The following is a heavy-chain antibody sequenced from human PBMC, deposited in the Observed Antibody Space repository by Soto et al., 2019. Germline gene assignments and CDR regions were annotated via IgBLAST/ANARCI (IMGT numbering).Heavy chain of an antibody. CDR1: GFTFSSYG. V-gene: IGHV3-33*01. J-gene: IGHJ3*02. CDR3: ARAESIAVAHDAFDI. D-gene: IGHD6-19*01. CDR2: IWYGGSNK. Sequence: GGSLRLSCAASGFTFSSYGMHWVRQAPGKGLEWVAVIWYGGSNKYYADSVKGRFTISRDNSKNTLYLQMNSLRAEDTAVYYCARAESIAVAHDAFDIWGQGTMVTVSS.